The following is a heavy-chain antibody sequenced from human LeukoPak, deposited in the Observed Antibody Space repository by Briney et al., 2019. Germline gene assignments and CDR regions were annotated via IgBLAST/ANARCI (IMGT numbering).Heavy chain of an antibody. CDR2: ISSSSGTI. Sequence: GGSLRLSCAASGFSFSSYSMNWVRQAPGKGLEWVSYISSSSGTIYYADSVKGRFTISRDNSKNTLYLQMNSLRAEDTAVYYCAREYYYDSSGFDYWGQGTLVTVSS. D-gene: IGHD3-22*01. J-gene: IGHJ4*02. CDR3: AREYYYDSSGFDY. V-gene: IGHV3-48*01. CDR1: GFSFSSYS.